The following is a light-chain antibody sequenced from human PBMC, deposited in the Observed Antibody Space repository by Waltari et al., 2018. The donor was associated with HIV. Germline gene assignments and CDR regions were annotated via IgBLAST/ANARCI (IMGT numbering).Light chain of an antibody. CDR2: TAR. CDR3: SSYTSTATLL. V-gene: IGLV2-14*01. J-gene: IGLJ2*01. Sequence: QSALTQPASVSGLPGQSTTLSCPGPSGDVGAYNYVSCYQQHPGKAPKLITGTARNRTPGVSSRFSGSKSGNTASLTISGLQPEDEAHYYCSSYTSTATLLFGGGTKLSVL. CDR1: SGDVGAYNY.